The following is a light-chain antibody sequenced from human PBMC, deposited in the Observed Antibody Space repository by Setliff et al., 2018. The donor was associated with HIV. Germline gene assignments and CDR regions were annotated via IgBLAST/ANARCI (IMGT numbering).Light chain of an antibody. V-gene: IGLV2-14*01. CDR2: DVS. CDR1: SSDVGTYNA. CDR3: SSYTSSSTDV. Sequence: QSVLTQPASVSGSPGQSITISCTGTSSDVGTYNAVYWYQQHPGKAPKLTIYDVSTRPSGVSNRFSGSKSGNTASLTISGLQTEDEADYYCSSYTSSSTDVFGTGTKVTVL. J-gene: IGLJ1*01.